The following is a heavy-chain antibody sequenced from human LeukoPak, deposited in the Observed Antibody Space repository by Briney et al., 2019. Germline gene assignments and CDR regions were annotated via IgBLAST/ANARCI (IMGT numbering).Heavy chain of an antibody. V-gene: IGHV1-18*01. CDR2: ISAYNGNT. J-gene: IGHJ4*02. D-gene: IGHD1-26*01. CDR3: ARLWELRKAFPLDY. Sequence: ASVKVSCKASGYTFTSYGISWVRQAPGQGLEWMGWISAYNGNTNYAQNLQGRVTMTTDTSTTTAYMELRSLRSDDTAVYYCARLWELRKAFPLDYWGQGTLVTVSS. CDR1: GYTFTSYG.